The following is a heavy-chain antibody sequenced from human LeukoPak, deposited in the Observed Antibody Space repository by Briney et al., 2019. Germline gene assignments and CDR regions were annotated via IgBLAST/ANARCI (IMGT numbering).Heavy chain of an antibody. D-gene: IGHD3-22*01. CDR3: ARGSPYYYDSSGYYIDY. J-gene: IGHJ4*02. Sequence: PSETLSLTCTVSGGSISSSSYYWGWLRQPPGKGLEWIGSIYYSGSTYYNPSLKSRVTISVDTSKNQFSLKLSSVTAADTAVYYCARGSPYYYDSSGYYIDYWGQGTLVTVSS. CDR1: GGSISSSSYY. V-gene: IGHV4-39*07. CDR2: IYYSGST.